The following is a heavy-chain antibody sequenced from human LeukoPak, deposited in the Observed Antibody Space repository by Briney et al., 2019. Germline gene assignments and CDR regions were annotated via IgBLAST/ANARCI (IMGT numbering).Heavy chain of an antibody. CDR3: ARQEGYYVPSWDYFYGMDV. D-gene: IGHD1-26*01. CDR1: GGSISSDY. J-gene: IGHJ6*02. Sequence: SETLSLTCTVSGGSISSDYWNWIRQPPGKGLEWIGYIYYSGNTKYNPSLKSRVTISLDTSKNQFSLRLTSVTAADTAVYYCARQEGYYVPSWDYFYGMDVWGQGTTVTVSS. CDR2: IYYSGNT. V-gene: IGHV4-59*08.